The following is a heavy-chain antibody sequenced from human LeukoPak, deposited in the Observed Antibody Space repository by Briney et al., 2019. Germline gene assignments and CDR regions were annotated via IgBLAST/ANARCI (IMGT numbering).Heavy chain of an antibody. J-gene: IGHJ4*02. Sequence: PGGSLRLSCAASGFTFSTYGMHWVRQAPGKGLEWVAFIQYAGNNKYYADSVKGRFTISRDNSKNTLYLQMNSLRPEDTAVYYCAKSTYCSGGTCYSKTFDDWGQGTLVTVSS. D-gene: IGHD2-15*01. V-gene: IGHV3-30*02. CDR1: GFTFSTYG. CDR3: AKSTYCSGGTCYSKTFDD. CDR2: IQYAGNNK.